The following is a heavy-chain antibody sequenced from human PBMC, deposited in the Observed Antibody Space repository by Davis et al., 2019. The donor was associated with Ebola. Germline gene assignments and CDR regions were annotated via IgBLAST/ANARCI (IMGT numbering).Heavy chain of an antibody. D-gene: IGHD3-10*01. J-gene: IGHJ4*02. CDR3: ARGCYYGSGSHGYYFDY. Sequence: GESLKISCKGSGYSFTSYWISWVRQMPGKGLEWMGRIDPSDSYTNYSPSFQGQVTISADKSISTAYLQWSSLKASDTAMYYCARGCYYGSGSHGYYFDYWGQGTLVTVSS. CDR2: IDPSDSYT. CDR1: GYSFTSYW. V-gene: IGHV5-10-1*04.